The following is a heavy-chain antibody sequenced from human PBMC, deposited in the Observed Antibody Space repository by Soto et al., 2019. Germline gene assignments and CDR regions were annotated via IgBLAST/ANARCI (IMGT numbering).Heavy chain of an antibody. D-gene: IGHD3-9*01. CDR2: ISAYNGNT. J-gene: IGHJ6*02. CDR3: ARPPRQIHILRYFDWFHYYYGMDV. CDR1: GYTFTSYG. V-gene: IGHV1-18*01. Sequence: QVQLVQTGAEVKKPGASVKVSCKASGYTFTSYGITWVRQAPGQGLEWMGWISAYNGNTNYAQKLKDRVTMTTDTSTSTAYMELRSLSDDDTAVYYCARPPRQIHILRYFDWFHYYYGMDVWGQGTTVTVSS.